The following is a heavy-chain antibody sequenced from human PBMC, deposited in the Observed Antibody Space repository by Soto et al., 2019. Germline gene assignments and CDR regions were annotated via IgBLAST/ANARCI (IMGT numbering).Heavy chain of an antibody. D-gene: IGHD3-3*01. Sequence: GGSLRLSCAASGFTFSSYSMNWVRQAPGKGLEWVSSISISSSYIYYADSVKGRFTISRDNAKNSLYLQMNSLRAEDTAVYYCARDPRAPNAFLEWSTNWFDPWGQGTLVTVSS. J-gene: IGHJ5*02. V-gene: IGHV3-21*01. CDR1: GFTFSSYS. CDR3: ARDPRAPNAFLEWSTNWFDP. CDR2: ISISSSYI.